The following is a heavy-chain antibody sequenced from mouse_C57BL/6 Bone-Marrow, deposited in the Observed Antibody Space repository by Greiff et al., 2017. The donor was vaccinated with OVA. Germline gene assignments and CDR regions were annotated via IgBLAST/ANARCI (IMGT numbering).Heavy chain of an antibody. Sequence: VQLQQSGAELVRPGASVTLSCKASGYTFTDYEMHWVKQTPVHGLEWIGAIDPETGGTAYNQKFKGKAILTADKSSSTAYMELRSLTSEDSAVYYCTRTYYGSRDYAMDCWGQGTSVTVSS. D-gene: IGHD1-1*01. CDR3: TRTYYGSRDYAMDC. CDR2: IDPETGGT. V-gene: IGHV1-15*01. CDR1: GYTFTDYE. J-gene: IGHJ4*01.